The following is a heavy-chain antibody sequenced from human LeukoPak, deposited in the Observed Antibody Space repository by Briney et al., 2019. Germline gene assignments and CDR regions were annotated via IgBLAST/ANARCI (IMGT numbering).Heavy chain of an antibody. CDR1: GFTFSTYW. CDR3: ARNPRGTSPPDYFDC. Sequence: PGGSLRLSCAASGFTFSTYWMHWVRQAPGKGLVWVSRINPDGTTTSYADSVKGRFTISRDNAKNSLYLQMNSLRAEDTAVYYCARNPRGTSPPDYFDCWGQGTLVTVSS. V-gene: IGHV3-74*01. J-gene: IGHJ4*02. D-gene: IGHD3-16*01. CDR2: INPDGTTT.